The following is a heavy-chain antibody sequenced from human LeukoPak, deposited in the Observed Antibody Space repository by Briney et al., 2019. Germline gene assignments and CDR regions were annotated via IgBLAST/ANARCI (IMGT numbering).Heavy chain of an antibody. CDR3: TRDIRASWYVYYYYYYMDV. V-gene: IGHV3-49*04. D-gene: IGHD6-13*01. J-gene: IGHJ6*03. CDR2: IRSKAYGGTT. Sequence: PGGSLRLSCTASGFTFGDYAMSWVRQAPGKGLEWVGFIRSKAYGGTTEYAASVKGRFTISRDDSKSIAYLQMNTPKTEDTAVYYCTRDIRASWYVYYYYYYMDVWGKGPTVTVSS. CDR1: GFTFGDYA.